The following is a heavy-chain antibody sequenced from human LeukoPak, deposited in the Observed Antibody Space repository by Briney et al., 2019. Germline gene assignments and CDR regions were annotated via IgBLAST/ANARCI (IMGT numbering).Heavy chain of an antibody. CDR2: IYYSGST. J-gene: IGHJ3*02. Sequence: SETLSLTCTVSGGSISSGGYYWSWIRQHPGKGLEWIGYIYYSGSTYYNPSLKSRVTISADTSKNQFSLKLSSVTAADTAVYYCARGKLLRYFDWLSRTADAFDIWGQGTMVTVSS. CDR1: GGSISSGGYY. CDR3: ARGKLLRYFDWLSRTADAFDI. D-gene: IGHD3-9*01. V-gene: IGHV4-31*03.